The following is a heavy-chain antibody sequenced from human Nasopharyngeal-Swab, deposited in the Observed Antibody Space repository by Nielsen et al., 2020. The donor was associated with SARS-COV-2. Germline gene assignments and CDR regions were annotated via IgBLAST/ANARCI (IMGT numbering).Heavy chain of an antibody. CDR3: ARFPRYDLYSFQSEYFQN. D-gene: IGHD3-3*01. J-gene: IGHJ1*01. V-gene: IGHV3-23*01. CDR1: GFTFRNYA. CDR2: ISGGGGST. Sequence: GESLKISCAASGFTFRNYAMGWVRQAPGKGLEWVSGISGGGGSTYYADSVKGRFTISRDNYNSKNTVDLQMNSLRAEDTAVYYCARFPRYDLYSFQSEYFQNWGQGTLVTV.